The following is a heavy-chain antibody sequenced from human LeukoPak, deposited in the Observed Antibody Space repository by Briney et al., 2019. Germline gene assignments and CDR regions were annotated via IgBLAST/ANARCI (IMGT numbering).Heavy chain of an antibody. CDR1: GGSMTSHY. CDR3: ARETSDGGWYHDY. CDR2: IYYSGTT. Sequence: KSSETLSLTCTVSGGSMTSHYRSWIRQPPGKGLEWIGYIYYSGTTTYNPSLKSRVTISIDTSKNQFSLKLSSVTAADTAVYYCARETSDGGWYHDYWGQGTLVTVSS. D-gene: IGHD6-19*01. V-gene: IGHV4-59*11. J-gene: IGHJ4*02.